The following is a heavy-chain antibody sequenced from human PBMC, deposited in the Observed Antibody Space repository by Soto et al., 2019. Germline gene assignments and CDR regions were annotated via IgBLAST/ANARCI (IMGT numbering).Heavy chain of an antibody. D-gene: IGHD6-13*01. CDR3: AKYRRTEAEGFTLDY. Sequence: PSETLSLTCTVSGDSIDNYYCSCVRQPPVKRLEWIGYIYYTGSPTYNPSLESRVTMSVDTSKNQFSLKLNSVNAADTAVYYCAKYRRTEAEGFTLDYWGRGTLVTVSS. V-gene: IGHV4-59*01. CDR2: IYYTGSP. J-gene: IGHJ4*02. CDR1: GDSIDNYY.